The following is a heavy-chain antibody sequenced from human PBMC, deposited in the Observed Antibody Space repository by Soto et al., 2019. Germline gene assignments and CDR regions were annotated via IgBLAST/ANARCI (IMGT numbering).Heavy chain of an antibody. CDR3: ARAGSGWYGNWFDP. D-gene: IGHD6-19*01. CDR2: IYYSGST. J-gene: IGHJ5*02. V-gene: IGHV4-59*01. Sequence: SETLSLTCTVSGGSISSYYWSWIRQPPGKGLEWIGYIYYSGSTNYNPSLKSRVTISVDTSKNQFSLKLSSVTAADTAVYYCARAGSGWYGNWFDPWGQGTLVTVSS. CDR1: GGSISSYY.